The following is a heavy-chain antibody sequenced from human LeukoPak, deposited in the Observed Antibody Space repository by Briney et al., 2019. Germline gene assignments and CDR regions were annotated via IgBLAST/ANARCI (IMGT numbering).Heavy chain of an antibody. CDR1: GFTLRSHW. CDR3: VRNSEEYVRGSYRYAEAFDI. D-gene: IGHD3-16*02. V-gene: IGHV3-74*01. J-gene: IGHJ3*02. Sequence: GGSLRLSCVASGFTLRSHWMHWVRQAPGKGLMWVSRINSGGNSTDYADSVKGQFSISRDNAKNTLFLQMSSLRGEDTAVYYCVRNSEEYVRGSYRYAEAFDIWGQGTMVTVTS. CDR2: INSGGNST.